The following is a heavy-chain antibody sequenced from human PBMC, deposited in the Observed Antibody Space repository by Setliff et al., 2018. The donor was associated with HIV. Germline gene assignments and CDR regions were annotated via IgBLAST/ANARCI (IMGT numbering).Heavy chain of an antibody. D-gene: IGHD6-19*01. CDR1: GDSIRSYY. CDR3: TSGNLRAGLGY. J-gene: IGHJ4*02. Sequence: SETLSLTCTVSGDSIRSYYXXWIRQPPGKGLEWIGYIYYSGSTNYNPSLKSRVTISVDTSQNQFSLKMSSVTAADTAVYYCTSGNLRAGLGYWGQGTLVTVSS. CDR2: IYYSGST. V-gene: IGHV4-59*01.